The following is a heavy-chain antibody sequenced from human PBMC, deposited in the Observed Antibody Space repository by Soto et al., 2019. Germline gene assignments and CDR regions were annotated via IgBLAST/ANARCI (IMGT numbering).Heavy chain of an antibody. D-gene: IGHD3-10*01. CDR3: TTDGSFGGVVVAFHL. V-gene: IGHV3-15*07. J-gene: IGHJ3*01. Sequence: EVQMVESGGGLVKPGGSLRLSCAVSGFSFRDAWMNWVRQAPGKGLEWVGRIKSRAAGGAIDYAAPVKGSFTISRDDSDDTLYLQINSLKPEDTAMYYCTTDGSFGGVVVAFHLWGQGTMLSVSS. CDR2: IKSRAAGGAI. CDR1: GFSFRDAW.